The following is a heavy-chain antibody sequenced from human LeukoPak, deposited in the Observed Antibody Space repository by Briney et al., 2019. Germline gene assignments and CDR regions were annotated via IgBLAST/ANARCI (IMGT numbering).Heavy chain of an antibody. CDR3: ARDGYSFGHDFDY. CDR2: IKGDESST. J-gene: IGHJ4*02. D-gene: IGHD5-18*01. CDR1: GFTFSSYW. Sequence: GGSLSLSCAASGFTFSSYWMLWVRHTPGGGRVWVSRIKGDESSTSYADSVKGRFTISRDNAKNTLYLQMNSLRAEDTAVYYCARDGYSFGHDFDYWGQGTLVTVSS. V-gene: IGHV3-74*01.